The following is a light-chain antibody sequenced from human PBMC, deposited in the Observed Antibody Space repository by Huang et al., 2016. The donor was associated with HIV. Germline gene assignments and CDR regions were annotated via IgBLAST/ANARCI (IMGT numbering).Light chain of an antibody. CDR3: QHTYITPYT. CDR2: AAS. V-gene: IGKV1-39*01. CDR1: QSIGTF. J-gene: IGKJ2*01. Sequence: DIQMTQSPSSLSASVGDRVTITCRASQSIGTFLTWYQQYAGKAPNLRIYAASNLQGGVPSRFSGSGSGTDFTLTISSLQPEDFATYYCQHTYITPYTFGRGTKLEIK.